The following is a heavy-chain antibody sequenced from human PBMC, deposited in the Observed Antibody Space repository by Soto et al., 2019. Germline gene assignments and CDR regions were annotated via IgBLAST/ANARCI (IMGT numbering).Heavy chain of an antibody. V-gene: IGHV3-49*03. CDR2: IRSRAYSRTT. CDR1: GTKSVGHD. Sequence: TVSGTKSVGHDGSCFSKTPGKGADWVGFIRSRAYSRTTEYAASVIGRFNISRDDSSSIAYLQMNSLKTEDTAMYYCSRGMDSVYETSPLFFGYWGLGTIVTGYS. J-gene: IGHJ4*02. CDR3: SRGMDSVYETSPLFFGY. D-gene: IGHD5-12*01.